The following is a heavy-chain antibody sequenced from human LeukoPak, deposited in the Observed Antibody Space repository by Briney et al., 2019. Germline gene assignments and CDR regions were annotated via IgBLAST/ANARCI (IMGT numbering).Heavy chain of an antibody. V-gene: IGHV1-2*02. CDR1: GYTFTGYY. Sequence: GASVKVSCKASGYTFTGYYMHWVRQAPGQGLEWMGWINPNSGGTNYAQKFQGRVTMTRDTSISTAYMELSRLRSDDTAVYYCARQKQRTEGRIQLWSNWFDPWGQGTLVTVSS. CDR3: ARQKQRTEGRIQLWSNWFDP. D-gene: IGHD5-18*01. J-gene: IGHJ5*02. CDR2: INPNSGGT.